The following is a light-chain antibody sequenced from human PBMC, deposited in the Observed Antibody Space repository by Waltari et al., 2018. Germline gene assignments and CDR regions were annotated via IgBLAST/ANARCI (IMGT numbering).Light chain of an antibody. CDR2: EDN. CDR1: SGSIASNY. CDR3: QSYDSSNQHVV. Sequence: NFMLTQPHSVSESPGKTVTISCTRSSGSIASNYVQWYQQRPGSAPTTVIYEDNQRHSWVPDRFSCSIECSSNSASLTSSGLKTEDEADYYCQSYDSSNQHVVFGGGTKLTVL. V-gene: IGLV6-57*03. J-gene: IGLJ2*01.